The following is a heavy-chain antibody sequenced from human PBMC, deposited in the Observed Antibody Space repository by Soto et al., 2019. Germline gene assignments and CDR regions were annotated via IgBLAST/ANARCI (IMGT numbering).Heavy chain of an antibody. CDR1: GFTFHDFA. CDR2: ISWNSGSM. CDR3: AKDKGYNWNDVAAFDI. J-gene: IGHJ3*02. V-gene: IGHV3-9*01. Sequence: VQLVESGGGLVQPGKSLRLSCAASGFTFHDFAMHWVRQAPGKGLEWVSGISWNSGSMGYADSVNGRVIISRDNAMNSRYLQMNSLRAEATALYYCAKDKGYNWNDVAAFDIWGQGTMVTVSS. D-gene: IGHD1-20*01.